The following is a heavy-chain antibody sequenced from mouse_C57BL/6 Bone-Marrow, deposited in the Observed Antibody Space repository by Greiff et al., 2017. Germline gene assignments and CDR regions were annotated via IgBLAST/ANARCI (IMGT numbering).Heavy chain of an antibody. Sequence: EVKVEESGGGLVQPGGSMKLSCVASGFTFSNYWMNWVRQSPEKGLEWVAQIRLKSDNYATHYAESVKGRFTISRDDSKSSVYLQMNNLRAEDTGIYYCTGGYYGENYFDYWGQGTTLTVSS. CDR1: GFTFSNYW. CDR2: IRLKSDNYAT. V-gene: IGHV6-3*01. J-gene: IGHJ2*01. D-gene: IGHD1-1*01. CDR3: TGGYYGENYFDY.